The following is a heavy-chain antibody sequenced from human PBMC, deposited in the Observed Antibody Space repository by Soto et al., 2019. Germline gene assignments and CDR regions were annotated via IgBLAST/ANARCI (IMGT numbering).Heavy chain of an antibody. Sequence: ETLSLTCTVSGGSISSYYWSWIRQPPGKGLEWIGYIYYSGSTNYNPSLKSRVTISVDTSKNQFSLKLSSVTAADTAVYYCARSYGSGSYSRGWFDPWGQGTLVTVSS. CDR1: GGSISSYY. V-gene: IGHV4-59*01. J-gene: IGHJ5*02. CDR3: ARSYGSGSYSRGWFDP. CDR2: IYYSGST. D-gene: IGHD3-10*01.